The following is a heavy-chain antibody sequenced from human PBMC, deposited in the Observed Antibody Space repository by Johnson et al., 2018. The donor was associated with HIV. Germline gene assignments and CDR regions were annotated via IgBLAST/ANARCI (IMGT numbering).Heavy chain of an antibody. CDR2: IRYDGSNK. CDR1: GFTFSSYG. Sequence: QMLLVESGGGVVQPGGSLRLSCAASGFTFSSYGMNWVRQAPGKGLEWVEFIRYDGSNKYYADSVKGRFTISRDNSKNTLYLQMNSLRAEDTAVYYCATGVVVTAMNDAFDIWGQGTMVTVSS. V-gene: IGHV3-30*02. CDR3: ATGVVVTAMNDAFDI. J-gene: IGHJ3*02. D-gene: IGHD2-21*02.